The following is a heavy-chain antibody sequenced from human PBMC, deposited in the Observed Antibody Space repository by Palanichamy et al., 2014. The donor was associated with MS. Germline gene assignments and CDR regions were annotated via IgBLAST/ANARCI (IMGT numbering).Heavy chain of an antibody. CDR1: GFTFSTYT. CDR3: ARDLGNYDSSERVFDY. Sequence: EVQLVEVWGRAWSSLGGPVRLSCAASGFTFSTYTMNWVRQAPGKGLEWVSSISSSSSYIYYADSVKGRFTISRDNAKNSLYLQMNSLRAEDTAVYYCARDLGNYDSSERVFDYWGQGTLVTVSS. CDR2: ISSSSSYI. D-gene: IGHD3-22*01. J-gene: IGHJ4*02. V-gene: IGHV3-21*01.